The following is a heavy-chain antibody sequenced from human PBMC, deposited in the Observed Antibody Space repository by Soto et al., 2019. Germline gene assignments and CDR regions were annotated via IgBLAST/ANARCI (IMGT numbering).Heavy chain of an antibody. J-gene: IGHJ4*02. V-gene: IGHV4-34*01. D-gene: IGHD2-2*01. CDR1: GGSFSGYY. CDR3: VRGYCSSTSCLDFDY. Sequence: SETLSLTCAVYGGSFSGYYWSWIRQPPGKGLEWIGEINHSGSTNYNPSLKSRVTISVDTSKNQFSLKLSSVTAADTAVYYCVRGYCSSTSCLDFDYWGQGTLVTVSS. CDR2: INHSGST.